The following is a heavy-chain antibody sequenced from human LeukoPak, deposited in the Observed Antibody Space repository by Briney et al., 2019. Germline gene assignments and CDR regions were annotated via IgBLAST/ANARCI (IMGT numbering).Heavy chain of an antibody. CDR1: GFTFSSYW. Sequence: GGSLRLSCAASGFTFSSYWMSWVRQAPGKGLEWVANIKQDGSEKYYVDSVKGRFTISRDNAKNSLYLQMNSLRAEDMALYYCAKGLYFDWLNEGFDIWGQGTMVTVSS. D-gene: IGHD3-9*01. V-gene: IGHV3-7*03. CDR3: AKGLYFDWLNEGFDI. CDR2: IKQDGSEK. J-gene: IGHJ3*02.